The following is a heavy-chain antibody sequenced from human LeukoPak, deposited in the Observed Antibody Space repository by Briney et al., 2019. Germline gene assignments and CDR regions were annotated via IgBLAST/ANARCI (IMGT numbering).Heavy chain of an antibody. V-gene: IGHV3-74*01. CDR3: ARGYYDFCMDV. CDR1: GFTFSSYW. J-gene: IGHJ6*02. D-gene: IGHD3-3*01. Sequence: PGGSLRLSCAASGFTFSSYWMHWVRQAPGKGLVWVSRINSDGSSTSYADSVKGRFTISRDNAKNTLYLRMNSLRAEDTAVYYCARGYYDFCMDVWGQGTTVTVSS. CDR2: INSDGSST.